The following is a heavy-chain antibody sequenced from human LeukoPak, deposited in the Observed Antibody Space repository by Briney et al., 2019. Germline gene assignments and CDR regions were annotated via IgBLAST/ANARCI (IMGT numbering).Heavy chain of an antibody. CDR3: VTVDLFGDLYYFYMDV. V-gene: IGHV1-24*01. D-gene: IGHD3-3*01. CDR1: GSTLTDLS. CDR2: FDPEDGGT. Sequence: GASVKVSCKVSGSTLTDLSVHWVRQAPGGGLEWLGGFDPEDGGTLYTEKFKGRLTMTEDISTDTAYMELTSLRSDDTAVYYCVTVDLFGDLYYFYMDVWGEGTTVTVSS. J-gene: IGHJ6*03.